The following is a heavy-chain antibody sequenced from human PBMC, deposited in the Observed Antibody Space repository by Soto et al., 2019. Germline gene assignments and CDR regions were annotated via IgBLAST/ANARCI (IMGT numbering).Heavy chain of an antibody. CDR2: INPSGGST. J-gene: IGHJ4*02. V-gene: IGHV1-46*02. CDR1: GYTFNSHY. Sequence: SVNGSCMASGYTFNSHYMHWVRQAPGQGLEWMGIINPSGGSTSYSQKFQGRVTMTRDTSTSTVYMELSSLRSEDTAVYYCARGYLATSYDLSYWGQGTQVTVSS. CDR3: ARGYLATSYDLSY. D-gene: IGHD5-12*01.